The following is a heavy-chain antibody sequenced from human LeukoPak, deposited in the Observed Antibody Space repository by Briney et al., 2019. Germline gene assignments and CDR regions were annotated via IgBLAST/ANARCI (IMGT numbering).Heavy chain of an antibody. D-gene: IGHD2-2*01. CDR3: ARVLEPADDY. CDR1: GGSISSSGYY. CDR2: IFYGGNT. J-gene: IGHJ4*02. V-gene: IGHV4-39*01. Sequence: PSETLSLTCTVSGGSISSSGYYWGWIRQPPGKGPEYMGRIFYGGNTYYNPSLKSRVTISVDTSKNQFSLKLSSVTAADTAVYYCARVLEPADDYWGQGTLVTVSS.